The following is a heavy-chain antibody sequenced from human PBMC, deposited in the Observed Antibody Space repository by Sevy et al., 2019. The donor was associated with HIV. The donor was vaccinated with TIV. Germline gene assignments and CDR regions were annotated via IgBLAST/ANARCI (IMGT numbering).Heavy chain of an antibody. CDR2: ISYDGSNK. J-gene: IGHJ4*02. V-gene: IGHV3-30-3*01. Sequence: GGSLRLSCAASGFTFSSYAMHWVRQAPGNGLEWVAVISYDGSNKYYADSVKGRFTISRDNSKNTLYLQMNSLRAEDTAVYYCARARARGYSSSWYEDYWGQGTLVTVSS. CDR3: ARARARGYSSSWYEDY. D-gene: IGHD6-13*01. CDR1: GFTFSSYA.